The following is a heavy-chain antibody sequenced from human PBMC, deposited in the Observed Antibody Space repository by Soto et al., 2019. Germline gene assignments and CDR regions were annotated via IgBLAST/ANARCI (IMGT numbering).Heavy chain of an antibody. CDR1: GFIFSDYY. D-gene: IGHD6-19*01. CDR3: ARQSFSNGWYVVDL. V-gene: IGHV3-11*01. CDR2: ISSSGSAS. Sequence: QVKLVESGGGLVKPGGSLRLSCAASGFIFSDYYMTWIRQAPGKGLECVSYISSSGSASYHRDSVKGRFTISRDNAKNSLYLQMNSLRAEATAVYYCARQSFSNGWYVVDLWGQGTLVTASS. J-gene: IGHJ5*02.